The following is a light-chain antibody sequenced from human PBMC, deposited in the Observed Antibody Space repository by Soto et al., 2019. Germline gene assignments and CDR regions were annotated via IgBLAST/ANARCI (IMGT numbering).Light chain of an antibody. Sequence: EIVLTQSPATLSLSPGEGASLSCRASQNISTYLAWYQQRPGQVPRILIYGVSKRAPAIPPRFSGSGSGTDFTLSVSGLETEDFATYYCQQRTNSPPWTFGQGTRVELK. CDR2: GVS. CDR3: QQRTNSPPWT. J-gene: IGKJ1*01. CDR1: QNISTY. V-gene: IGKV3-11*01.